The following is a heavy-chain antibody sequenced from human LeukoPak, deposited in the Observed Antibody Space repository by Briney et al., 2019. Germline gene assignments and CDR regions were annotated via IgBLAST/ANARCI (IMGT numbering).Heavy chain of an antibody. J-gene: IGHJ4*02. Sequence: GGSLRLSCAASGFTFSDYHMSWIRQAPGKGLEWVSYISSSGGTISYADSVKGRFTISRDNAKNSLYLQMNSLRAEDTAVYYCARGPVSSSGFFGYWGRGTLVTVSS. D-gene: IGHD6-19*01. V-gene: IGHV3-11*01. CDR2: ISSSGGTI. CDR3: ARGPVSSSGFFGY. CDR1: GFTFSDYH.